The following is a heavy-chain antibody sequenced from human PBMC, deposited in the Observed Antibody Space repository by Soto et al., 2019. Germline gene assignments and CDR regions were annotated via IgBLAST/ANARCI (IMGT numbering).Heavy chain of an antibody. CDR2: IIPIFGTA. CDR1: GGTFSSYA. D-gene: IGHD2-15*01. J-gene: IGHJ6*02. CDR3: ASVGLPNYYYCYGMDV. Sequence: SVKVSCKASGGTFSSYAISWVRQAPGQGLEWMGGIIPIFGTANYAQKFQGRVTITADESTSTAYMELSSLRSEDTAVYYCASVGLPNYYYCYGMDVWGQGTTVTVSS. V-gene: IGHV1-69*13.